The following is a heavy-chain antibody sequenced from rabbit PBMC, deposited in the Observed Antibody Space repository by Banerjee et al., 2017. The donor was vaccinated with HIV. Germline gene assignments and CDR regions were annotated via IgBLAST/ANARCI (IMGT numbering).Heavy chain of an antibody. CDR2: INTSSGNT. CDR3: ARDGGRSVYTQYYFNL. J-gene: IGHJ4*01. D-gene: IGHD8-1*01. CDR1: GFSFNNKYV. Sequence: QEQLEESGGDLVKPEGSLTLTCTASGFSFNNKYVMCWVRQAPGKGLEWIACINTSSGNTVYASWAKGRSTVSKSSSTTVTLQMTSLTAADTATYFCARDGGRSVYTQYYFNLWGPGTLVTVS. V-gene: IGHV1S45*01.